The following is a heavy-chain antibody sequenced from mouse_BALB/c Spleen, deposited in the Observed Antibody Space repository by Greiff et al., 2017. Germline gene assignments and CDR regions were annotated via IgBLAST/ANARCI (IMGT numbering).Heavy chain of an antibody. J-gene: IGHJ3*01. Sequence: QVQLQQSGPGLVAPSQSLSITCTVSGFSLTGYGVNWVRQPPGKGLEWLGMIWGDGSTDYNSALKSRLSISKDNSKSQVFLKMNSLQTDDTARYYCVRYGYDEAYWGQGTLVTVSA. CDR3: VRYGYDEAY. CDR2: IWGDGST. V-gene: IGHV2-6-7*01. CDR1: GFSLTGYG. D-gene: IGHD2-14*01.